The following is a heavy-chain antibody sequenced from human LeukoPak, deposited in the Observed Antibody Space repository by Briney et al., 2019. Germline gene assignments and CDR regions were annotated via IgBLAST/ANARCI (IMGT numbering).Heavy chain of an antibody. V-gene: IGHV3-23*01. CDR1: GFTFTSYA. D-gene: IGHD7-27*01. CDR2: ISGSGSGGST. Sequence: PGGSLRLSCAASGFTFTSYAMSWVRQAPGKGLEWVSGISGSGSGGSTYYADSVKGRFTISRDNSKHTLYLQMNSPRAEDTAAYYCAKDGNWARFENWGQGTLVTVSS. J-gene: IGHJ4*02. CDR3: AKDGNWARFEN.